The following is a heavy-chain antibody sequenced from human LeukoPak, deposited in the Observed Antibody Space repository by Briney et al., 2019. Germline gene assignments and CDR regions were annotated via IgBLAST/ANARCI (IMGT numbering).Heavy chain of an antibody. J-gene: IGHJ4*02. CDR2: ISYDGSNK. CDR3: AKDSYSRGSYYFDY. D-gene: IGHD6-19*01. Sequence: GGSLRLSCAASGFTFSSYGMHWVRQAPGKGLEWVAVISYDGSNKYYADSVKGRFTISRDNSKNTLYLQMNSLRAEDTAVYYCAKDSYSRGSYYFDYWGQGTLVTVSS. V-gene: IGHV3-30*18. CDR1: GFTFSSYG.